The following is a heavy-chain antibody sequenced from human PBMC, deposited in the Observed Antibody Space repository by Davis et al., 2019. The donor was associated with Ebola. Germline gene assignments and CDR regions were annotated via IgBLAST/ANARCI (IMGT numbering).Heavy chain of an antibody. CDR2: IYTSGST. V-gene: IGHV4-4*07. J-gene: IGHJ5*02. CDR1: GGSISSYY. Sequence: PGGSLRLSCTVSGGSISSYYWSWIRQPAGKGLEWIGRIYTSGSTNYNPSLKGRVTMSVDTSKNQFSLKLSSVTAADTAVYYCARDPKRGAAAVFDPWGQGTLVTVSS. D-gene: IGHD6-13*01. CDR3: ARDPKRGAAAVFDP.